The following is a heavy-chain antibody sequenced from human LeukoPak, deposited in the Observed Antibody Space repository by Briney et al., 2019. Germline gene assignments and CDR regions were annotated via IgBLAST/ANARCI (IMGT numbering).Heavy chain of an antibody. Sequence: GGSLRLSCAASGFTFSSYAMSWVRQAPGKGLVWVSRINSDGSSTSYADSVKGRFTNSRDNSKNTLYLQMSGLGAEDRAVYYCAHHGGGTIRLGAFDIWGQGTMVTVSS. CDR2: INSDGSST. CDR3: AHHGGGTIRLGAFDI. J-gene: IGHJ3*02. D-gene: IGHD3-3*01. V-gene: IGHV3-23*01. CDR1: GFTFSSYA.